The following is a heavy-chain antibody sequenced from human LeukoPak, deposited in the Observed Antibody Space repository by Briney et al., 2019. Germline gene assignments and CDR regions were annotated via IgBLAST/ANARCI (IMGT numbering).Heavy chain of an antibody. CDR2: IYYSGST. D-gene: IGHD2-2*01. Sequence: SETLSLTCTVSGGSISSGGYYWSWIRQHPGKGLEWIGYIYYSGSTYYNPSLKSRVTISVDTSKNQFSLKLSSVTAADTAVYYCARNNITPRYCSSTSCYAYNRFDPWGQGTLVTVSA. CDR1: GGSISSGGYY. V-gene: IGHV4-31*03. CDR3: ARNNITPRYCSSTSCYAYNRFDP. J-gene: IGHJ5*02.